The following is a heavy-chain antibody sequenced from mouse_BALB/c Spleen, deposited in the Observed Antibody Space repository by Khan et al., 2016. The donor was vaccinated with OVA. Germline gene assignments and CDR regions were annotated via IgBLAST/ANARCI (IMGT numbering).Heavy chain of an antibody. Sequence: EVQLQESGPSLVKPSQTLSLTCSVTGDSITSGYWNWIRKFSGNKLEYMGYISYSGNSYYNPSLKSRISITRDTFKTQYYLQLNSATTEDTATYYCACELRGFAYWGQGTLVTVSA. D-gene: IGHD1-1*01. V-gene: IGHV3-8*02. J-gene: IGHJ3*01. CDR2: ISYSGNS. CDR3: ACELRGFAY. CDR1: GDSITSGY.